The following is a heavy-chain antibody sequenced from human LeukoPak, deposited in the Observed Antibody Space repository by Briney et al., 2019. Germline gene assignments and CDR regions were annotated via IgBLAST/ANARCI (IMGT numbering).Heavy chain of an antibody. J-gene: IGHJ4*02. CDR3: ARGYYYDSSGYIGPDY. CDR1: GYTFTSYD. D-gene: IGHD3-22*01. Sequence: GASVKVSCKASGYTFTSYDINWVRQATGQGLEWMGWMNPNSGNTGYAQKFQGRVTITRNTSISTAYMELSSLRSEDTAVYYCARGYYYDSSGYIGPDYWGQGTLVTVSS. V-gene: IGHV1-8*01. CDR2: MNPNSGNT.